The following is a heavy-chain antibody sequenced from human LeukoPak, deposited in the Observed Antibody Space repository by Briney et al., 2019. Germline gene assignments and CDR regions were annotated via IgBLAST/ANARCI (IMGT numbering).Heavy chain of an antibody. Sequence: SETLSLTCAVYGGSFSGYYWSWIRQPPGKGLEWIGEINHSGSTNYNPSLKSRVTISVDTSKNQSSLKLSSVTAADTAVYYCARTMAAAARRYFQHWGQGTPVTVSS. D-gene: IGHD6-13*01. J-gene: IGHJ1*01. CDR2: INHSGST. V-gene: IGHV4-34*01. CDR1: GGSFSGYY. CDR3: ARTMAAAARRYFQH.